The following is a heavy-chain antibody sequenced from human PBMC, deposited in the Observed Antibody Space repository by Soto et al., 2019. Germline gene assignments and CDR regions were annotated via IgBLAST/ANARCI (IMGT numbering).Heavy chain of an antibody. CDR1: GGSISSSSYY. CDR3: ARRGGGYSYGRLNNGQFDY. J-gene: IGHJ4*02. V-gene: IGHV4-39*01. Sequence: QLQLQESGPGLVKPSETLSLTCTVSGGSISSSSYYWGWIRQPPGKGLEWIGSIDYSGSTYYNPSLKSRVTISVDTSKNQFSLKLISVTAADTAVYYCARRGGGYSYGRLNNGQFDYWGQGTLVTVSS. D-gene: IGHD5-18*01. CDR2: IDYSGST.